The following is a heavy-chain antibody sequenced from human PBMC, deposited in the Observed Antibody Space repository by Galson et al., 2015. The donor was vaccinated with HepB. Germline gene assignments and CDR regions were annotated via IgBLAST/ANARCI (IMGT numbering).Heavy chain of an antibody. Sequence: SLRLSCAGSGITFSNYWMSWVRPAPGKGLEWVANIKQDGSGEYYVDSVRGRFTISGDNAKNSLYLQMNSLRAEDTAVYYCVRVGRWVRDWLDGMDVWGQGTTVTVSS. CDR1: GITFSNYW. CDR2: IKQDGSGE. J-gene: IGHJ6*02. CDR3: VRVGRWVRDWLDGMDV. V-gene: IGHV3-7*03. D-gene: IGHD3-9*01.